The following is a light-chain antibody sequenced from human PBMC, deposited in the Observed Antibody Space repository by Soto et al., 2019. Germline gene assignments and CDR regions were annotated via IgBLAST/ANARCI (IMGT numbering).Light chain of an antibody. Sequence: IQLTQSPSSLSASVGDRVTLTCRASQGISSFLACYQQKPGKAPKLLIYAASTLQSGVPSRFSGSGSGTDFTLTISSLQPEDFATYYCQQLNSYPPTFGGGTKVDIK. V-gene: IGKV1-9*01. J-gene: IGKJ4*01. CDR2: AAS. CDR3: QQLNSYPPT. CDR1: QGISSF.